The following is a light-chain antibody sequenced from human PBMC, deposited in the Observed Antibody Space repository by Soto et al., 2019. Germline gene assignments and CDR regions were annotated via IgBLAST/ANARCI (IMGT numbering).Light chain of an antibody. CDR1: QSVRSSN. V-gene: IGKV3-20*01. CDR3: QQYGSSPST. J-gene: IGKJ1*01. CDR2: GAS. Sequence: EIVLTQSPGTLSLSPGERATLSCRASQSVRSSNLAWYQQKPGQAPRLLIYGASSRATGIPDRFSGSGSGTDFTLTISRLEPEDFAVYYCQQYGSSPSTFGQGTNVEIK.